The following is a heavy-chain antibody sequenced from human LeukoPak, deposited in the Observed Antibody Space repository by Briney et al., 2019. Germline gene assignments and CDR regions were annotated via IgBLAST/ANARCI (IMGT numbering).Heavy chain of an antibody. CDR1: RFTFSDSA. J-gene: IGHJ4*01. Sequence: GGSLKLSCYGSRFTFSDSAIHWVRHAAGKGLEWVGRIRSESKSGETAYAASVKGRFTISRDDSKDTAYLQMNSLKPEDTALYYCTSPAHDFDLWSGYYSLWGHGTQVTVSS. CDR3: TSPAHDFDLWSGYYSL. CDR2: IRSESKSGET. D-gene: IGHD3-3*01. V-gene: IGHV3-73*01.